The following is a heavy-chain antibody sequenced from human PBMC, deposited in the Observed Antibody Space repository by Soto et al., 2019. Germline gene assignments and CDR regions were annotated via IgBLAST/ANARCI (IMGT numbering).Heavy chain of an antibody. D-gene: IGHD6-13*01. CDR1: GFTFSNAW. CDR2: IYYSGST. Sequence: PGGSLRLSCAASGFTFSNAWMSRIRQPPGKGLEWIGYIYYSGSTYYNPSLKSRVTISVDTSKNQFSLKLSSVTAADTAVYYCARSFGVAAAGPFDYWGQGTLVTVSS. J-gene: IGHJ4*02. CDR3: ARSFGVAAAGPFDY. V-gene: IGHV4-59*12.